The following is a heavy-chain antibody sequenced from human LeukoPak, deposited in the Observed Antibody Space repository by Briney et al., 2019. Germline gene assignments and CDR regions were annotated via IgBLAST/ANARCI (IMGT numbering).Heavy chain of an antibody. CDR3: ARGVGYQLLTYFDY. Sequence: GASVNVSCKASGYTFTGYYMHWVRQAPGQGLEWMGWINPNSGGTNYAQKFQGRVTMTRDTSISTAYMELSRLRSDDTAVYYCARGVGYQLLTYFDYWGQGTLVTVSS. CDR2: INPNSGGT. J-gene: IGHJ4*02. V-gene: IGHV1-2*02. CDR1: GYTFTGYY. D-gene: IGHD2-2*01.